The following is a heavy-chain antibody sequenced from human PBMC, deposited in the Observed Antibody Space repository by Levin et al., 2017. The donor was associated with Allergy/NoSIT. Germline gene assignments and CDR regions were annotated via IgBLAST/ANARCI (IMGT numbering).Heavy chain of an antibody. CDR2: IYWDDDK. V-gene: IGHV2-5*02. Sequence: SGPTLVKPTQTLTLTCTFSGFSLSTSGVGVGWIRLPPGKALEWLALIYWDDDKRYSPSLKSRLTITKDTSTNQVVLTMTNMDPVDTATYYCAHSKGQTYYAILTDYPYFDYWGQGTLVTVSS. CDR3: AHSKGQTYYAILTDYPYFDY. D-gene: IGHD3-9*01. CDR1: GFSLSTSGVG. J-gene: IGHJ4*02.